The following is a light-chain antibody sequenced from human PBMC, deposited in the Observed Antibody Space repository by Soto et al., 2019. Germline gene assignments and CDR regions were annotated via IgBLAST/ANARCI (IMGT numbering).Light chain of an antibody. J-gene: IGKJ5*01. Sequence: ELVLTQSPGTQSLSPGERATLSGRASQSVSSSYLAWYQQKPGQAPRLLIYGASSRATGIPDRFSGSGSGTDFTLTISRLEPEDFAVYYCQQYGSSPPMAFGQGTRLEI. CDR3: QQYGSSPPMA. CDR2: GAS. V-gene: IGKV3-20*01. CDR1: QSVSSSY.